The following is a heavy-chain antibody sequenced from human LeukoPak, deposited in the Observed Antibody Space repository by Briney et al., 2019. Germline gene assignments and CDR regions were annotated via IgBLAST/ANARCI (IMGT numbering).Heavy chain of an antibody. V-gene: IGHV1-69*13. CDR1: GGTLSSYA. CDR3: ARTPPKYSSSWYWFDP. CDR2: IIPIFGTA. Sequence: SVKVSCKASGGTLSSYAISWVRQAPGQGLEWMGGIIPIFGTANYAQKFQGRVTITADESTSTAYMELSSLRSEDTAVYYCARTPPKYSSSWYWFDPWGQGTLVTVSS. J-gene: IGHJ5*02. D-gene: IGHD6-13*01.